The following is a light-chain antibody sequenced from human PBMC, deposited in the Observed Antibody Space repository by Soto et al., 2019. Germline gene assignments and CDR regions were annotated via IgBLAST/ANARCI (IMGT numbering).Light chain of an antibody. CDR3: QQYNNWPPIT. J-gene: IGKJ5*01. CDR1: QSVSSN. V-gene: IGKV3-15*01. Sequence: ERVMTQSPATLSVSPGERATLSCRASQSVSSNLAWYQQKPGQAPRLLIYGASTRATGIPARFSGSGSGTEFTLNISSLQSEDFAIYYCQQYNNWPPITFGQGTRLEIK. CDR2: GAS.